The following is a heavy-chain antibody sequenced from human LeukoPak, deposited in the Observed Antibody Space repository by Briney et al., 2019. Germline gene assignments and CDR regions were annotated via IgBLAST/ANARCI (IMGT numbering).Heavy chain of an antibody. D-gene: IGHD6-19*01. J-gene: IGHJ4*02. Sequence: ASVKVSCKASGYTSTSYYMHWVRQAPEQGLEWMGIINPSGGSTSYAQKFQGRVTMTRDTSTSTVYMELSSLRSEDTAVYYCARSIAVASPVDYWGQGTLVTVSS. CDR1: GYTSTSYY. CDR3: ARSIAVASPVDY. V-gene: IGHV1-46*01. CDR2: INPSGGST.